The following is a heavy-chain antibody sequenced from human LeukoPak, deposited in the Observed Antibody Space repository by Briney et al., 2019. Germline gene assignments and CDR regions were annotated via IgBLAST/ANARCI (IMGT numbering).Heavy chain of an antibody. J-gene: IGHJ4*02. CDR2: ISDDGNNE. Sequence: GGSLRLSCIASGFTFGDYAVHWVRQAPGKGLEWVAIISDDGNNEYYADSVKGRFTISRDNSKDTLYLQMNSLRTEDTAVYYCAKGDRSFVVDYWGQGTLVTVSS. CDR3: AKGDRSFVVDY. V-gene: IGHV3-30-3*02. D-gene: IGHD3-22*01. CDR1: GFTFGDYA.